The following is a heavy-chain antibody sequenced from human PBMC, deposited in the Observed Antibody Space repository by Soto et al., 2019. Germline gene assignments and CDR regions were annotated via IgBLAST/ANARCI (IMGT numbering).Heavy chain of an antibody. J-gene: IGHJ4*02. CDR1: GGSISSGDYY. CDR3: ARVERGYYYDSSGYSYFDY. Sequence: PSETLSLTCTVSGGSISSGDYYWSWIRQPPGKGLEWIGYIYYSGSTYYNPSLKSRVTISVDTSKNQFSLKLSSVTAADTAVYYCARVERGYYYDSSGYSYFDYWGQGTLVTVSS. CDR2: IYYSGST. D-gene: IGHD3-22*01. V-gene: IGHV4-30-4*01.